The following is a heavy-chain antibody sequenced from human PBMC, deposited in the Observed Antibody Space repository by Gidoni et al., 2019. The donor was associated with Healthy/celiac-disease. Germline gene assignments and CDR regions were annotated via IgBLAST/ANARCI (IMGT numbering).Heavy chain of an antibody. CDR3: ARHRDGYNYGRLEDYYFDY. V-gene: IGHV3-66*02. Sequence: VQLVESGGGLVQPGGSLRLSCAASGFTVSSNYMSWVRQAPGKGLEWVSVIYSGGSTYYADSVKGRFTISRDNSKNTLYLQMNSLRAEDTAVYYCARHRDGYNYGRLEDYYFDYWGQGTLVTVSS. J-gene: IGHJ4*02. CDR2: IYSGGST. D-gene: IGHD5-12*01. CDR1: GFTVSSNY.